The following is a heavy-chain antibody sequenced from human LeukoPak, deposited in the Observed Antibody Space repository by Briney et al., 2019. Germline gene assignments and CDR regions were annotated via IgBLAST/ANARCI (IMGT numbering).Heavy chain of an antibody. CDR1: GFTFHDYA. V-gene: IGHV3-43D*03. CDR3: AKDKDYGGNSAAFDI. Sequence: GGSLRLSCAASGFTFHDYAMHWVRQAPGKGLEWVSLISWDGGSTYYADSVKGRFTISRDNSKNSLYLQMNSLRAEDTALYYCAKDKDYGGNSAAFDIWGQGTMVTVSS. J-gene: IGHJ3*02. CDR2: ISWDGGST. D-gene: IGHD4-23*01.